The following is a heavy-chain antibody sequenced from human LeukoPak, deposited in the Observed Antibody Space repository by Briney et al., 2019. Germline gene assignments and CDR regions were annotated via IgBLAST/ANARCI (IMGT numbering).Heavy chain of an antibody. Sequence: GGSLRLSCAASGFSFDDYAMHWVRQAPGKGLEWVSGISWNSGSIGYEDSVQGRFTISRDNAKNSLYPQMNSLRAEDTALYYCAKDIVQDSSGYFYYFDYWGQGTLVTVSS. V-gene: IGHV3-9*01. D-gene: IGHD3-22*01. J-gene: IGHJ4*02. CDR3: AKDIVQDSSGYFYYFDY. CDR1: GFSFDDYA. CDR2: ISWNSGSI.